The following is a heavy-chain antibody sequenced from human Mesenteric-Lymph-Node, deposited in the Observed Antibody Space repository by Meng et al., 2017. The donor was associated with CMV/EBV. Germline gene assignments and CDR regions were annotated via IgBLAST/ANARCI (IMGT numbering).Heavy chain of an antibody. V-gene: IGHV5-51*01. Sequence: SLRLSCKGSGYSFSSYWIGWVRHIPGKGLEWLGIIYPGESRIRYSPSFEGQVTISVDKSISTAFLQWSSLKASDTAIYFCARNSHCSSSRCYDQAFDYWGQGTLVTVSS. CDR3: ARNSHCSSSRCYDQAFDY. CDR2: IYPGESRI. D-gene: IGHD2-2*01. J-gene: IGHJ4*02. CDR1: GYSFSSYW.